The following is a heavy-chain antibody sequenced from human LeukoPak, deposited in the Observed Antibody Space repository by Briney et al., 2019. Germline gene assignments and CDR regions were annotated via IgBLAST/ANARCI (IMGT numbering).Heavy chain of an antibody. CDR2: INSDGTDI. CDR1: GFTFSSYW. V-gene: IGHV3-74*01. CDR3: ARVCYYESSNYYAYFHH. Sequence: GGSLRLSCAASGFTFSSYWMHWVRQAPGKGLEWVARINSDGTDISYADSVKGRFTISRDNAKNTLYLQMNSLRVEDTAVYYCARVCYYESSNYYAYFHHWGQGTLVTVSS. J-gene: IGHJ1*01. D-gene: IGHD3-22*01.